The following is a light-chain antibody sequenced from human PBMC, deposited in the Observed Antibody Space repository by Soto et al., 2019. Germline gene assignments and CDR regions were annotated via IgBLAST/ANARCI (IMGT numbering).Light chain of an antibody. V-gene: IGLV2-11*01. CDR3: CSYAGSYTYV. CDR2: DVS. Sequence: QSALTQPRSVSGSPGQSVTISCTGTSSDVGGYNSVSWYQQLPGRAPKLIIYDVSKWPSGVPDRFSGSKSGNTASLTISGLQAGDAADYYCCSYAGSYTYVFGAGTKGTVL. J-gene: IGLJ1*01. CDR1: SSDVGGYNS.